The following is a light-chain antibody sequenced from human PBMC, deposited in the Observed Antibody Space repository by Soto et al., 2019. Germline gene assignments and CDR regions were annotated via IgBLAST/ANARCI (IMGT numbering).Light chain of an antibody. CDR2: DDN. CDR1: NIGTKS. Sequence: SYELTQPPSVSVAPGLTASITCGGTNIGTKSVHWYQQRPGQAPVLVVFDDNDRPSGIPDRFSGSNSGNTATLTVSRVEAGDEADYFCQVWDTDRDDVVFGGGTKLTVL. CDR3: QVWDTDRDDVV. J-gene: IGLJ2*01. V-gene: IGLV3-21*02.